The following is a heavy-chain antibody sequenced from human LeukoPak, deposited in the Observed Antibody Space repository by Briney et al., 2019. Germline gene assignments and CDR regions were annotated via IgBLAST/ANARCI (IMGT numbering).Heavy chain of an antibody. D-gene: IGHD3-22*01. CDR1: GFTFSSYA. Sequence: GGSLRLSCAASGFTFSSYAMHWVRQAPGKGLEWVTLISYDGSNKYYADSVKGRFTISRDNPKNTLFLQMNSLRDEDTAVYYCAKAQGDYYYDSSGYYDWFDPWGQGTLVTVSS. J-gene: IGHJ5*02. CDR2: ISYDGSNK. V-gene: IGHV3-30*04. CDR3: AKAQGDYYYDSSGYYDWFDP.